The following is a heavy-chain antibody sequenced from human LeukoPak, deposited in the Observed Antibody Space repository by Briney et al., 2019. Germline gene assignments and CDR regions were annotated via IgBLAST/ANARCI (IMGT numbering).Heavy chain of an antibody. CDR3: ARSLTTSWYSVDY. V-gene: IGHV3-30*03. Sequence: PGGSLRLSCAASGFTFNSYSMNWVRQAPGRGPEWVAVILYDGTNKNYADSVKGRFTISRDNSENTLYLQMNSLRAEDTAVYYCARSLTTSWYSVDYWGQGTLVTVSS. J-gene: IGHJ4*02. CDR1: GFTFNSYS. D-gene: IGHD6-13*01. CDR2: ILYDGTNK.